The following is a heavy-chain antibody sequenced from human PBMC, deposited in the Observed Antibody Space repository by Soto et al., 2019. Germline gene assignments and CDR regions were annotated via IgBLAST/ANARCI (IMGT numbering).Heavy chain of an antibody. V-gene: IGHV5-10-1*01. CDR3: ARSRRGAYSSGWYSPSGYYNYGIDV. D-gene: IGHD6-19*01. CDR2: IDPSDSYT. Sequence: PGESLKISCKGSGYSFTSYWISWVRQMPWKGLEWMGRIDPSDSYTNYSPSFQGHVTISADKSISTAYLQWSSLKASDTAMYYCARSRRGAYSSGWYSPSGYYNYGIDVWGQGTKVTVSS. J-gene: IGHJ6*02. CDR1: GYSFTSYW.